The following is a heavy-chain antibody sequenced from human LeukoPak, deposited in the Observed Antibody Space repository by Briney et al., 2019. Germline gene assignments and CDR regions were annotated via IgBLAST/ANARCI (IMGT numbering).Heavy chain of an antibody. CDR2: ISADNGNT. D-gene: IGHD3-3*01. CDR1: GYTFTSYG. Sequence: ASVKVSCKASGYTFTSYGISWVRQAPGQGLEWMGWISADNGNTNYAQKLQGRVTMTTDTSTSTAYMELRSLRSDDTAVYYCARVGSLGYDFWSGDQHFDYWGQGTLVTVSS. J-gene: IGHJ4*02. CDR3: ARVGSLGYDFWSGDQHFDY. V-gene: IGHV1-18*01.